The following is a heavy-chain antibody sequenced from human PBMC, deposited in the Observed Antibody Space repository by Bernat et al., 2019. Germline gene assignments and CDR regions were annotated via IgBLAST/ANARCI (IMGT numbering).Heavy chain of an antibody. J-gene: IGHJ3*02. CDR2: IWYDGSNK. CDR1: GFTFSSYG. CDR3: ARDLRGTVTSNAFDI. D-gene: IGHD4-17*01. Sequence: QVQLVESGGVVVQPGRSLRLSCAASGFTFSSYGMHWVRQAPGKGLEWVAVIWYDGSNKYYADSVKGRFTISTDNSKNTLYLKMNSLRAEDTAVYYGARDLRGTVTSNAFDIWGQGTMVTVSS. V-gene: IGHV3-33*01.